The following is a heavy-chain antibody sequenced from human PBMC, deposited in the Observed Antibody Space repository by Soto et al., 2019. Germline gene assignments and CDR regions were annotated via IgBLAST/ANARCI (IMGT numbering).Heavy chain of an antibody. J-gene: IGHJ3*02. CDR3: AKDLGHGGRGAFDI. CDR1: GFTFSSYG. Sequence: QVQLVESGGGVVQPGRSLRLSCAACGFTFSSYGMHWVRQAPGKGLEWVELILYDGSNKYYADSVKGRFTISRAISKNTLYLQMNSLRTEDTAVYYCAKDLGHGGRGAFDIWGQGTMVTVSS. D-gene: IGHD7-27*01. CDR2: ILYDGSNK. V-gene: IGHV3-30*18.